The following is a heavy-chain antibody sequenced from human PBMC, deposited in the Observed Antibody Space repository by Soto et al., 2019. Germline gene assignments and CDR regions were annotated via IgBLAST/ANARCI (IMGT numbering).Heavy chain of an antibody. V-gene: IGHV4-34*01. CDR2: INHSGST. CDR3: ARRYGRASDY. D-gene: IGHD1-1*01. CDR1: GGSFSGYY. Sequence: SETLSLTCAVYGGSFSGYYWSWIRQPPGKGLEWIGEINHSGSTNYNPSLKSRVTISVDTSKNQFSLKLSSVTAADTAVYYCARRYGRASDYWGQGTLVTVSS. J-gene: IGHJ4*02.